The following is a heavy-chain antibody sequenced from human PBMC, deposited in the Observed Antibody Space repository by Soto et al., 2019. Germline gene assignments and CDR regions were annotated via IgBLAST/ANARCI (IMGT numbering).Heavy chain of an antibody. D-gene: IGHD3-3*01. V-gene: IGHV1-3*01. J-gene: IGHJ6*02. CDR2: INAGNGNT. CDR3: ARGRFLEGLPPPIYYYYGMDV. CDR1: GYTFTSYA. Sequence: ASVKVSCKASGYTFTSYAMHWVRQAPGQRLEWMGWINAGNGNTKYSQKFQGRVTITRDTSASTAYMELSSLRSEDTAVYYCARGRFLEGLPPPIYYYYGMDVWGQGTTVTVSS.